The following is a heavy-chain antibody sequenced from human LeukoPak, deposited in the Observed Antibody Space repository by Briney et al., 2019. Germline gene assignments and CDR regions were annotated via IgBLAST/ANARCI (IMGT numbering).Heavy chain of an antibody. D-gene: IGHD1-1*01. CDR3: ARGGSSGRTGDY. CDR2: IYSSGFT. V-gene: IGHV4-4*07. J-gene: IGHJ4*02. Sequence: SETLSLTCTVSGGSISRYWWGWIRQPAGKGLEWIGPIYSSGFTNYNPSLKSRVTMSVDTSKNQFSLNLSSVTAADTAVYYCARGGSSGRTGDYWGQGTLVTVTS. CDR1: GGSISRYW.